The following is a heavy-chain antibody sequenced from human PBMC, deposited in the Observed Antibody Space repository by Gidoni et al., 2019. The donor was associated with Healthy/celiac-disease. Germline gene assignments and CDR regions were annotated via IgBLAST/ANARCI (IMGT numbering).Heavy chain of an antibody. V-gene: IGHV3-13*05. D-gene: IGHD6-19*01. Sequence: EVQLVESGGGLVQPGGSLRLSCAASGFTFSSYDMLWVRQATGKGLEWVSAIGTAGDPYYPGSVKGRFTISRENAKNSLYLQMNSLRAGDTAVYYCARGRAVAGHWYFDLWGRGTLVTVSS. J-gene: IGHJ2*01. CDR1: GFTFSSYD. CDR2: IGTAGDP. CDR3: ARGRAVAGHWYFDL.